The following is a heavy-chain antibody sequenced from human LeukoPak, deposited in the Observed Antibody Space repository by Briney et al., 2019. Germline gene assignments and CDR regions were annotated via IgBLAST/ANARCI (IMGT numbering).Heavy chain of an antibody. CDR1: GYTFTSYG. D-gene: IGHD2-8*01. CDR3: VVDNNGYPLGTY. CDR2: ISAYNGNT. V-gene: IGHV1-18*01. J-gene: IGHJ4*02. Sequence: ASVKVSCTTSGYTFTSYGISWVRQAPGQGLEWMGWISAYNGNTRHAQKVQGRVTMTTDTTTSTAYLELRSLRSDDTAVYYCVVDNNGYPLGTYWGQGTLVTVSS.